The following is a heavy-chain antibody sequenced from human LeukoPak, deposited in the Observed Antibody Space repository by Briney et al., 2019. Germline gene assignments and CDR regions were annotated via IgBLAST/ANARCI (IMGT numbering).Heavy chain of an antibody. CDR2: IGTAGDT. D-gene: IGHD1-26*01. CDR1: GFTFSSYD. Sequence: PGGSLRLSCTASGFTFSSYDMHWVRQPIGKGLEWVSVIGTAGDTYYPGSVKGRFTISRENGKNSLYLQMNSLRAGDTAVYYCARRYSGCYYADDAFDIWGQGTMVTVSS. V-gene: IGHV3-13*01. CDR3: ARRYSGCYYADDAFDI. J-gene: IGHJ3*02.